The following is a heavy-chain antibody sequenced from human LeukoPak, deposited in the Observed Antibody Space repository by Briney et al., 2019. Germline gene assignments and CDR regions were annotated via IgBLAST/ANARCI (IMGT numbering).Heavy chain of an antibody. V-gene: IGHV5-51*01. J-gene: IGHJ5*02. CDR3: ARRDYTSVWFDP. CDR2: IYPDESQT. D-gene: IGHD4-11*01. CDR1: GYSFSNYW. Sequence: GESLKISCEGSGYSFSNYWVGWVRQMPGKGLEWMGSIYPDESQTRYRPSFQGQVTISADKSISTAYLQWSSLKASDTAMYYCARRDYTSVWFDPWGQGTLVTVSS.